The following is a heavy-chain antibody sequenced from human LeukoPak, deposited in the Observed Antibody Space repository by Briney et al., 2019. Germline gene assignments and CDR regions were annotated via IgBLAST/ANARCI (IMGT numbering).Heavy chain of an antibody. CDR1: GFTFSSYW. J-gene: IGHJ4*02. D-gene: IGHD2-15*01. V-gene: IGHV3-74*01. Sequence: GGSLRLSCAASGFTFSSYWMQWVRQAPGKGLVWVSRIDGDGSSTNYADSVKGRFTISRDNSKNTLYLQMNSLRAEDTAVYHCAKQGSCSGGSCYAHHFDSWGQGTLVTVSS. CDR3: AKQGSCSGGSCYAHHFDS. CDR2: IDGDGSST.